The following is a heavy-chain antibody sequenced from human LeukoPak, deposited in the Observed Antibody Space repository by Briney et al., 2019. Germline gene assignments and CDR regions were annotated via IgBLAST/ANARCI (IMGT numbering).Heavy chain of an antibody. J-gene: IGHJ4*02. Sequence: SETLSLTCTVSGGSISSYYRSWIRQPPGKGLEWIGYIYYSGSTNYNPSLKSRVTISVDTSKNQFSLKLRSVTAADTAVYYCARIGDYYDSSGYYTGYYFDYWGQGTLVTVSS. V-gene: IGHV4-59*01. CDR3: ARIGDYYDSSGYYTGYYFDY. D-gene: IGHD3-22*01. CDR2: IYYSGST. CDR1: GGSISSYY.